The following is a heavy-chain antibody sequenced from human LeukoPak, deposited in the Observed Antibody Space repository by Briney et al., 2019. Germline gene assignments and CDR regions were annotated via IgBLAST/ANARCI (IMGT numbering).Heavy chain of an antibody. V-gene: IGHV1-2*02. CDR3: ARGLTVAGSLAFDP. CDR1: GYTFTGYY. J-gene: IGHJ5*02. CDR2: INPNSGGT. Sequence: ASVKVSCKASGYTFTGYYMHWVRQAPGQGLEWMGWINPNSGGTNYAQKFQGRVTMTRDTSISTAYMELSRLRSDDTAVYYCARGLTVAGSLAFDPWGQGTLVTVAS. D-gene: IGHD6-19*01.